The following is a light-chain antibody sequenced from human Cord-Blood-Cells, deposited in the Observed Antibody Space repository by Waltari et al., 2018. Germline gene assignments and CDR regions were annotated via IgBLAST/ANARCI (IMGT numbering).Light chain of an antibody. CDR1: SSDVGRYNL. V-gene: IGLV2-23*01. J-gene: IGLJ3*02. CDR3: CSYAGSPWV. CDR2: EGM. Sequence: QSALTQPASVSGSPGKSITISCTGTSSDVGRYNLVSWYQPHPGKAPKLRIYEGMKRPSGFSNRFSGSKSGNTASLTISGLQAEDEADYYCCSYAGSPWVFGGGTKLTVL.